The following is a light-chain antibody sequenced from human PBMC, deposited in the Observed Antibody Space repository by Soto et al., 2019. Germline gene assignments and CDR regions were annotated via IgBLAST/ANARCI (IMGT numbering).Light chain of an antibody. J-gene: IGKJ1*01. Sequence: EIVMTQSPATLSVSPGERATLSCRASQSVSSNLAWYQQKPGQAPRLLIYGASTMATGIPARFSGSGSGTEFTLTISSLQSEDFAVYYCQQYNNWPSVTFGQGTKVEIK. CDR2: GAS. CDR1: QSVSSN. CDR3: QQYNNWPSVT. V-gene: IGKV3-15*01.